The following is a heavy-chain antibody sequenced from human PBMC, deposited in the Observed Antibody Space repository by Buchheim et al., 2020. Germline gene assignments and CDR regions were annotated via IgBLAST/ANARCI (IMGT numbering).Heavy chain of an antibody. CDR1: GFTFSRHW. Sequence: EVQLLESGGGLVQPGGSLRLSCAASGFTFSRHWMNWVRQAPGKGLEWVANIKQDGSEKNYVDSVKGRFTISRDNAEASVYLQMSSLRAEDTAVYYCARGASMSMDVWAQGTT. CDR3: ARGASMSMDV. CDR2: IKQDGSEK. J-gene: IGHJ6*02. D-gene: IGHD2/OR15-2a*01. V-gene: IGHV3-7*03.